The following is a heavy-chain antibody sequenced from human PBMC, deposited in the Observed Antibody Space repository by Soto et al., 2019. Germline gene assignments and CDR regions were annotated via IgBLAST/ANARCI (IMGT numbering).Heavy chain of an antibody. D-gene: IGHD6-13*01. J-gene: IGHJ4*02. V-gene: IGHV1-69*02. CDR3: ARSGSSWYESDY. CDR1: GGTFSSYS. Sequence: QVQLVQSGAEVKKPGSSVKVSCKASGGTFSSYSISWVRQAPGQGLEWMGRIIPILSIANYAQKFQGRVTTTADKSTSTAYMELSSLRSEDTAVYYSARSGSSWYESDYWGQGTLVTVSS. CDR2: IIPILSIA.